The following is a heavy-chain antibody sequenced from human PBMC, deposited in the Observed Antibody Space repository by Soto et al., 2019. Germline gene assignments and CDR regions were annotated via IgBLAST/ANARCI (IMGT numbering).Heavy chain of an antibody. CDR3: ARESYGSGTI. V-gene: IGHV5-51*03. Sequence: EVQLVQSGAEVKKPGESLKISCKASGYSFTTYWIGWVRQVPGKGLEWMGIIQPRDSNTIYSPSFQGQVTISAHKSITTAYLHWSSLKASDTAMYYCARESYGSGTIWGQGTLVTVSS. CDR1: GYSFTTYW. CDR2: IQPRDSNT. D-gene: IGHD3-10*01. J-gene: IGHJ4*02.